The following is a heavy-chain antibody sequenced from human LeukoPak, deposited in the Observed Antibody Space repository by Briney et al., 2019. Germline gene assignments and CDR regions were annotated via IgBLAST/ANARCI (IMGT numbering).Heavy chain of an antibody. D-gene: IGHD7-27*01. CDR1: GYIFTSYG. CDR2: INSYNGYT. Sequence: ASVNVSCKASGYIFTSYGISWVRQAPGQGLEWMGWINSYNGYTNYAQNLQGRVTMTTDTSTSTAYMELRSLRSDDTTMYYCARSRTGTDAFDIWGQGTMVTVSS. J-gene: IGHJ3*02. CDR3: ARSRTGTDAFDI. V-gene: IGHV1-18*01.